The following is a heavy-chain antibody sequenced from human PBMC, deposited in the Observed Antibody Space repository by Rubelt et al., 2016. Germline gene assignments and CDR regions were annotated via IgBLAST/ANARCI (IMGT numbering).Heavy chain of an antibody. CDR3: ARDLLVGATIGAFDY. D-gene: IGHD1-26*01. CDR1: TFSSYA. J-gene: IGHJ4*02. Sequence: TFSSYAISWVRQAPGQGLEWMGGIIPILGIANYAQKFQGRVTITRDTSASTAYMELSSLRSEDTAVYYCARDLLVGATIGAFDYWGQGTLVTVSS. V-gene: IGHV1-69*10. CDR2: IIPILGIA.